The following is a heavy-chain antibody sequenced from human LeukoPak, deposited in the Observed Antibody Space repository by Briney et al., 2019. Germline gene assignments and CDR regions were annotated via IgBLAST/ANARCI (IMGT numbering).Heavy chain of an antibody. CDR2: ISWDGDSM. CDR3: ASLRVARGFFDY. J-gene: IGHJ4*02. Sequence: GGSLRLSCAASGLTFDDYAMHWVRQVPGKGLEWVSGISWDGDSMGYADSVKGRFTISRDNSKNTLYLQMNSLRAEDTAVYYCASLRVARGFFDYWGQGTLVTVSS. CDR1: GLTFDDYA. V-gene: IGHV3-9*01. D-gene: IGHD3-3*01.